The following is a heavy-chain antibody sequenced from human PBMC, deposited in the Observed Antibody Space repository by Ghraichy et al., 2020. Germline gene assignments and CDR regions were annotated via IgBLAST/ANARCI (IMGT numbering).Heavy chain of an antibody. CDR2: IYHSGST. J-gene: IGHJ6*02. CDR1: GGSISSGGYS. D-gene: IGHD3-10*01. V-gene: IGHV4-30-2*01. CDR3: ARDRPYGSGSYGMDV. Sequence: SETLSLTCAVSGGSISSGGYSWSWIRQPPGKGLEWIGYIYHSGSTYYNPSLKSRVTISVDRSKNQFSLKLSSVTAADTAVYYCARDRPYGSGSYGMDVWGQGTTVTVSS.